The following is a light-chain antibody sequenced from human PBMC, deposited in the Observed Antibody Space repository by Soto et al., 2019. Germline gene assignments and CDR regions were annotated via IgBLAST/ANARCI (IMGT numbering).Light chain of an antibody. Sequence: EIVMTQSPATLSVSPGERATLSCRASQGVNTNLAWYQQKPGQAPQLLIYGASTRPTGVPARFNGSGSGTEFTLTITSLQSEDFATYSCQQYNSWPRTFGHGTKV. V-gene: IGKV3-15*01. CDR1: QGVNTN. J-gene: IGKJ1*01. CDR2: GAS. CDR3: QQYNSWPRT.